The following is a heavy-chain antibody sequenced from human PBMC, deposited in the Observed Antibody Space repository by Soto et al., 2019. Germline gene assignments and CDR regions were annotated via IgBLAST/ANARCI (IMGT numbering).Heavy chain of an antibody. D-gene: IGHD4-17*01. CDR1: GFTVISNY. Sequence: GGSLRLSCAASGFTVISNYMSWVRQAPGKGLEWVSVIYSGGSTYYADSVKGRFTISRDNSKNTLYLQMNSLRAEDTAVYYCARDQNYGDFDAFDIWGQGTMVTVSS. CDR3: ARDQNYGDFDAFDI. J-gene: IGHJ3*02. CDR2: IYSGGST. V-gene: IGHV3-66*01.